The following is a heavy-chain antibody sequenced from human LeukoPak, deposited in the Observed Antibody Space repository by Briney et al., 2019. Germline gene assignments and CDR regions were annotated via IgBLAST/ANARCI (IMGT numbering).Heavy chain of an antibody. Sequence: AGGSLRLSCAASGFTFSSYAMHWVRQAPGKGLEWVAVISYDGSNKYYADSVKGRFTISRDNSKNTLYLQMNSLRAEDTAVYYCARAWGRRYCSSTSCYAVGWFDPWGQGTLVTVSS. CDR2: ISYDGSNK. CDR1: GFTFSSYA. V-gene: IGHV3-30-3*01. CDR3: ARAWGRRYCSSTSCYAVGWFDP. D-gene: IGHD2-2*01. J-gene: IGHJ5*02.